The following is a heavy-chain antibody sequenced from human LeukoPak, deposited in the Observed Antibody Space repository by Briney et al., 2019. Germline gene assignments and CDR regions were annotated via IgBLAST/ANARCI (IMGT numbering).Heavy chain of an antibody. Sequence: GGSLRLSCAASGFTFNRNNMSWVRQAPGKGLEWVSYVSSTSITMYYADSVKGRFTISRDNAKNSLYLQMNSLRADDTAVYYCARETILAVAGDFWGQGNLVTVSS. D-gene: IGHD6-19*01. V-gene: IGHV3-48*01. CDR1: GFTFNRNN. CDR3: ARETILAVAGDF. J-gene: IGHJ4*02. CDR2: VSSTSITM.